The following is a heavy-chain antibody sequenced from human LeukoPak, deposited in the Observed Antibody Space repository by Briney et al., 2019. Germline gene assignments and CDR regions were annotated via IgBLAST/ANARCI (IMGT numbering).Heavy chain of an antibody. CDR1: GFTFSSYG. CDR2: IRYDGSNK. V-gene: IGHV3-30*02. J-gene: IGHJ4*02. CDR3: ASEQQLAVYYFDY. D-gene: IGHD6-13*01. Sequence: PGGSLRLSCAASGFTFSSYGMHWVRQAPGKGLEWVAFIRYDGSNKYYADSVKGRFTISRDSSKNTLYLQMNSLRAEDTAVYYCASEQQLAVYYFDYWGQGTLVTVSS.